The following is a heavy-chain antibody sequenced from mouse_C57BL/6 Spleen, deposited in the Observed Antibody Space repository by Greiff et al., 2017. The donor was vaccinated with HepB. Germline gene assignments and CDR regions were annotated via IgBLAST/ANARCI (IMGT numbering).Heavy chain of an antibody. J-gene: IGHJ4*01. Sequence: QVQLQQSDAELVKPGASVKISCKVSGYTFTDHTIHWMKQRPEQGLEWIGYIYPRDGSTKYNEKFKGKATLTADKSSSTAYMQLNSLTSEDSAVYFCARGDYYGSSYDYYAMDYWGQGTSVTVSS. CDR1: GYTFTDHT. CDR2: IYPRDGST. V-gene: IGHV1-78*01. CDR3: ARGDYYGSSYDYYAMDY. D-gene: IGHD1-1*01.